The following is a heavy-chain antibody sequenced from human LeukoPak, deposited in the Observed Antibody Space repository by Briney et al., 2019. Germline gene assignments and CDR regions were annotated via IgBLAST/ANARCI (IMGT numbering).Heavy chain of an antibody. J-gene: IGHJ4*02. V-gene: IGHV3-48*03. D-gene: IGHD4-17*01. CDR3: ARDPYYGDYVV. Sequence: GGSLRLSCAASGFTFSSYEMNWVRQAPGEGRAWVSYISSSGSTIYYADSVKGRFTISRDNAKNSLYLQMNSLRAEHTAVYYCARDPYYGDYVVWGQGTLVTVSS. CDR2: ISSSGSTI. CDR1: GFTFSSYE.